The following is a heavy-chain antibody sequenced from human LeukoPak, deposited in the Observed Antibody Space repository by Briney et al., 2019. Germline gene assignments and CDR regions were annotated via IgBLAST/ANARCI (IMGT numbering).Heavy chain of an antibody. J-gene: IGHJ5*02. D-gene: IGHD1-20*01. Sequence: ASVKVSCKASGYTFTGYYMHWVRQAPGQGLEWMGWINPNSGGTNYAQKFQGRVTMTRDTSISTAYMELSRLRSDDTAVYYCARVITHFNWFDPWGQGTLVTVSS. CDR3: ARVITHFNWFDP. CDR2: INPNSGGT. V-gene: IGHV1-2*02. CDR1: GYTFTGYY.